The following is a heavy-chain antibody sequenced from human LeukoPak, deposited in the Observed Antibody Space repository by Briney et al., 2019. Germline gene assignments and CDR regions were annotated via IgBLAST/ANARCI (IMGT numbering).Heavy chain of an antibody. D-gene: IGHD5-18*01. CDR2: IIPIFGTA. CDR3: ARGSGYSYGSPSYYFDY. J-gene: IGHJ4*02. V-gene: IGHV1-69*13. CDR1: GGTFSSYA. Sequence: ASVKVSCKASGGTFSSYAISWVRQAPGQGLEWMGGIIPIFGTANYAQKFQGRVTITADESTSTAYMELSSLRSEDTAVYYCARGSGYSYGSPSYYFDYWGQGTLVTVSS.